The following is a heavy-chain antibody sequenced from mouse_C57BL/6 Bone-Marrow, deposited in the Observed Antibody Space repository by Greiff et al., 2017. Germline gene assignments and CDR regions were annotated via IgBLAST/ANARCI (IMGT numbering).Heavy chain of an antibody. V-gene: IGHV14-4*01. J-gene: IGHJ2*01. D-gene: IGHD1-1*01. CDR2: IDPENGDT. CDR1: GFNIKDDY. CDR3: TPLITTVVATFDY. Sequence: VQLQQSGAELVRPGASVKLSCTASGFNIKDDYMHWVKQRPEQGLEWIGWIDPENGDTEYASKFQGKATITADPSSNTAYLQLSSLTSEDTAVYYCTPLITTVVATFDYWGQGTTLTVSS.